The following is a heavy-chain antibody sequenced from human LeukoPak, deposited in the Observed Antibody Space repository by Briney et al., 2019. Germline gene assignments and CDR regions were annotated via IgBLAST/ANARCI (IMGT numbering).Heavy chain of an antibody. Sequence: PSETLSLTCTVSGGSISTYYWSWIRRPPGKGLEWIAYIHASGPTNYNPSLKSRITISVDTSKNQFSLKLSSVTAADTAVYYCARGPPYGGYMAYWGQGTLVTVSS. CDR1: GGSISTYY. CDR3: ARGPPYGGYMAY. D-gene: IGHD5-12*01. CDR2: IHASGPT. V-gene: IGHV4-4*09. J-gene: IGHJ4*02.